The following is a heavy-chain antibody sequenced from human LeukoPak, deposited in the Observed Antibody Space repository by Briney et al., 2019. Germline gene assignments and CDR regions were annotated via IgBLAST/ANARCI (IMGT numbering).Heavy chain of an antibody. CDR3: ARDLSEKYSIDY. CDR2: ISYDGRIK. Sequence: GGSLRLSCAASGFTVSSNYMSWVRQAPGKGLEWVSFISYDGRIKYYADSVKGRLTISRDNSKNTLSLQMNSLRAEDTAIYYCARDLSEKYSIDYWGQGTLVTVSS. D-gene: IGHD2-15*01. V-gene: IGHV3-30-3*01. CDR1: GFTVSSNY. J-gene: IGHJ4*02.